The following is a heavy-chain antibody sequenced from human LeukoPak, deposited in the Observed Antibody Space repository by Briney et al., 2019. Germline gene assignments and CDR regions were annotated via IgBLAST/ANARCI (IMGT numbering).Heavy chain of an antibody. CDR1: GVSISSSNSY. CDR2: IYYSGNT. CDR3: AITSSLTNDYSNVWRGRGSYYFDY. D-gene: IGHD4-11*01. V-gene: IGHV4-39*01. J-gene: IGHJ4*02. Sequence: SETLSLTCTVSGVSISSSNSYWGWIRQPPGKGLEWIGSIYYSGNTYYNASLKSQVSISIDTSKNQFSLRLTSVTAADTAVYYCAITSSLTNDYSNVWRGRGSYYFDYWGQGTLVTVSS.